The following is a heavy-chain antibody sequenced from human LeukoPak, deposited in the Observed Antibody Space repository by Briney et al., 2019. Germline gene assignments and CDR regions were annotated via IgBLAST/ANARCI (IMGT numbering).Heavy chain of an antibody. Sequence: PSETLSLTCAVYGGSFSGYYWSRIRQPPGKGLEWIGEINHSGSTNYNPSLKSRVTISVDTSKNQFSLKLSSVTAADTAVYYCARVYCSSTSCSSPNDYWGQGTLVTVSS. D-gene: IGHD2-2*01. CDR1: GGSFSGYY. CDR3: ARVYCSSTSCSSPNDY. J-gene: IGHJ4*02. V-gene: IGHV4-34*01. CDR2: INHSGST.